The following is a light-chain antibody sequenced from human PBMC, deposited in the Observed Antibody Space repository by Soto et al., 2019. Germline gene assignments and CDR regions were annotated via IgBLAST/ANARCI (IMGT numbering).Light chain of an antibody. V-gene: IGLV1-40*01. CDR3: QSYDSSLTLRV. J-gene: IGLJ1*01. CDR2: GNS. Sequence: QLVLTQPPSVSGAPGQRVTISCTGSSSNIEAGYDVHWYQQLPGTAPKLLIYGNSNRSSGVPDRFSGSKSGTSASLAIPGLQADDEADYDCQSYDSSLTLRVFGTGTKLTVL. CDR1: SSNIEAGYD.